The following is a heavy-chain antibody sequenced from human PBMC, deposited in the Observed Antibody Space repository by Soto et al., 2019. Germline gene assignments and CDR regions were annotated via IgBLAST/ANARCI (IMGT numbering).Heavy chain of an antibody. CDR2: ISAYNGYS. J-gene: IGHJ4*02. CDR3: ARDSSPHCSGGSCYSRFDY. D-gene: IGHD2-15*01. Sequence: SVKVSCKASGYTFSNYGITWMRQAPGQGLEWKGWISAYNGYSNYAQRLQDRATMATDTSTTTAYMEVRRLRSDDTAVYYCARDSSPHCSGGSCYSRFDYWGQGTLVTVSS. CDR1: GYTFSNYG. V-gene: IGHV1-18*01.